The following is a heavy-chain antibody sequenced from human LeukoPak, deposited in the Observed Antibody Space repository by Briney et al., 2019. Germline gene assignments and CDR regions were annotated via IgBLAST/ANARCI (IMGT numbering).Heavy chain of an antibody. Sequence: SGPTLVKPTQTLTLTCTFSGFSLSTSGVGVGWIRQPPGKALEWLALIYWDGDKRYSPSLKSRLTITKDTSKNQVVLTMTNMDPVDTATYYCAHRRYSGYVADYFDYWGQGTLVTVSS. CDR1: GFSLSTSGVG. CDR3: AHRRYSGYVADYFDY. D-gene: IGHD5-12*01. J-gene: IGHJ4*02. CDR2: IYWDGDK. V-gene: IGHV2-5*02.